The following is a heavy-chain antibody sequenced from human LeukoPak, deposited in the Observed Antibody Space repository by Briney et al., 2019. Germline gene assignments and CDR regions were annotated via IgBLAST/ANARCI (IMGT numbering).Heavy chain of an antibody. Sequence: ASVKVSCKASGCTFTSYDINWVRQATGQGLEWMGWMNPNSGNTGYAQKFQGRVTMTRNTSISTAYVELSSLRSEDTAVYYCARVRIAVGHNWFDPWGQGTLVTVSS. J-gene: IGHJ5*02. CDR2: MNPNSGNT. CDR1: GCTFTSYD. V-gene: IGHV1-8*01. CDR3: ARVRIAVGHNWFDP. D-gene: IGHD6-19*01.